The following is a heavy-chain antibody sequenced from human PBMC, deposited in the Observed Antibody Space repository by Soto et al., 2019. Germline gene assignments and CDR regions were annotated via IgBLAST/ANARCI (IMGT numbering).Heavy chain of an antibody. V-gene: IGHV3-30-3*01. D-gene: IGHD2-15*01. CDR2: ISYDGARK. Sequence: GGSLRLSCAASGFTFSIYAMHWFRQAPGKGLEWVAVISYDGARKAYTNSVEGRFTISRDTSKNTLYLQMNSLRVEDTAAYYCSRGDREDTAVVIGARPGEYGMDVWGQGTTVTVSS. CDR3: SRGDREDTAVVIGARPGEYGMDV. J-gene: IGHJ6*02. CDR1: GFTFSIYA.